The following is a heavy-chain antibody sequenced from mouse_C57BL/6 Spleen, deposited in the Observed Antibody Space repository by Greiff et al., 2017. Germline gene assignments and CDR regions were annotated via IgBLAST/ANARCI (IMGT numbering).Heavy chain of an antibody. J-gene: IGHJ1*03. Sequence: QVQLKESGAELVRPGASVKMSCKASGYTFTSYNMHWVKQTPRQGLEWIGAIYPGNGDTSYNQKFKGKATLTVDKSSSTAYMQLSSLTSEDSAVYFCARRSNTGSDWYFDVWGTGTTVTVSS. V-gene: IGHV1-12*01. D-gene: IGHD2-5*01. CDR1: GYTFTSYN. CDR3: ARRSNTGSDWYFDV. CDR2: IYPGNGDT.